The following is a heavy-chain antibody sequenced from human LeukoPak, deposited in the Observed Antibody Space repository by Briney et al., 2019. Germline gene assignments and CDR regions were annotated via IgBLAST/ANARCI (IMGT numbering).Heavy chain of an antibody. Sequence: GESLKISCKASGYSFTSYCIGWVRQMPGKGLEWMGIIDPSDSETRYTPSFQGQVTISVDKSLTTADLQWNSLKASDTAMYYCARQTAMGRSGDYWGQGTLVIVSS. CDR1: GYSFTSYC. V-gene: IGHV5-51*01. CDR2: IDPSDSET. J-gene: IGHJ4*02. D-gene: IGHD5-18*01. CDR3: ARQTAMGRSGDY.